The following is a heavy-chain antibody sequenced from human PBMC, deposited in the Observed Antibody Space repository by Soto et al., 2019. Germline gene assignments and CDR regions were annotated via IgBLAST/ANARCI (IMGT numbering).Heavy chain of an antibody. V-gene: IGHV3-21*01. CDR1: GFTFSSYS. J-gene: IGHJ5*02. D-gene: IGHD1-20*01. CDR2: ISSSSSYI. CDR3: ARDLFRITGTGWFDP. Sequence: GGSLRLSCAASGFTFSSYSMNWVRQAPGKGLEWVSSISSSSSYIYYADSVKGRFTISRDNAKNSLYLQMNSLRAEDTAVYYCARDLFRITGTGWFDPWGQGTLVTVSS.